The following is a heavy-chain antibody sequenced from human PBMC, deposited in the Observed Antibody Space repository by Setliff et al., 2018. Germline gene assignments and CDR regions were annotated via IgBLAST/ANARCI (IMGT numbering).Heavy chain of an antibody. CDR3: AGVVVAGVFDY. CDR2: IIPILGIA. Sequence: ASVKVSCKASGGTFSSYAISWVRQAPGQGLEWMGGIIPILGIANYAQKFQGRVTITTDESTSTAYMELSSLRSEDTAVYYCAGVVVAGVFDYWGQGTLVTVSS. CDR1: GGTFSSYA. V-gene: IGHV1-69*10. D-gene: IGHD6-19*01. J-gene: IGHJ4*02.